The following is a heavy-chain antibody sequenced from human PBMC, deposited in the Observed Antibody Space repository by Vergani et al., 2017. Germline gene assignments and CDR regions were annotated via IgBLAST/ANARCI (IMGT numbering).Heavy chain of an antibody. J-gene: IGHJ5*02. Sequence: QLQLQESGPGLVKPSATLSLTCSVSGASIRSSNYYWGWIRQPPGKGLEWIASIYYSWNTYYNPSLKSRVTISVDTSNNQFSLKLSSVTAADTAVYFCARHSTVEWLVKLGGIDPWGQGILVTVSS. CDR3: ARHSTVEWLVKLGGIDP. CDR1: GASIRSSNYY. V-gene: IGHV4-39*01. D-gene: IGHD6-19*01. CDR2: IYYSWNT.